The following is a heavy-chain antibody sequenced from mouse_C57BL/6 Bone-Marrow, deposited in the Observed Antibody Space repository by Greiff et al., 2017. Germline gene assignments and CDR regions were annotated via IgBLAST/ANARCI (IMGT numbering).Heavy chain of an antibody. Sequence: VQLQQSGPGLVQPSQSLSITCKVSGFSLTSYGVHWVRQSPGKGLEWLGVIWSGGSTDYNAAFISRLSISKDNSKSQVFFKMNSLQADDTAIYYCATQYFDVWGTGTTVTVSS. CDR3: ATQYFDV. CDR1: GFSLTSYG. J-gene: IGHJ1*03. CDR2: IWSGGST. V-gene: IGHV2-2*01.